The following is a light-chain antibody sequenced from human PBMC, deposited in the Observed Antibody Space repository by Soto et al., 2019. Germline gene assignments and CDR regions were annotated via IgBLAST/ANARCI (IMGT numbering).Light chain of an antibody. CDR3: LQTYSLTVA. CDR2: GAS. Sequence: DIQVTQSPSSLSASVGDRVTITCRASQSIGSHLNWYQQKPGTAPNLLIYGASSLQGGVPSRFSGSGSGTDFTLTISTLQPEDFATYYCLQTYSLTVAFGGGTKVEI. CDR1: QSIGSH. J-gene: IGKJ4*01. V-gene: IGKV1-39*01.